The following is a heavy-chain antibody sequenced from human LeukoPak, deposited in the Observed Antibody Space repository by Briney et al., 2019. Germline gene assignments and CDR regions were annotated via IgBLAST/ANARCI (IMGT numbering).Heavy chain of an antibody. J-gene: IGHJ6*03. Sequence: ASVKVSCKASGYTFTSYGISWVRQAPGQGLEWMGWISAYNGNTNYAQKLQGRVTMTTDTSTSTAYMELRSLRSDDTAVYYCARDEVVGAKAGYYYYYMDVWGKGTTVTISS. CDR1: GYTFTSYG. V-gene: IGHV1-18*01. D-gene: IGHD1-26*01. CDR2: ISAYNGNT. CDR3: ARDEVVGAKAGYYYYYMDV.